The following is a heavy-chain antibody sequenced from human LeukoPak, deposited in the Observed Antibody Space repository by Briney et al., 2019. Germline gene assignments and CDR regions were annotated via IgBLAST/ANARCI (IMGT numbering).Heavy chain of an antibody. V-gene: IGHV3-23*01. J-gene: IGHJ6*02. Sequence: TAGSLTLSCAASGFTFCNYAMIWLPQGPGKGLEWVSNMDSGSRTYYADSVKGRFTISRDSDKNTLYVQMNRLRAEDAAVYYCARVWTKGYLYYGMDVWGQGTTVTVSS. CDR2: MDSGSRT. D-gene: IGHD3/OR15-3a*01. CDR1: GFTFCNYA. CDR3: ARVWTKGYLYYGMDV.